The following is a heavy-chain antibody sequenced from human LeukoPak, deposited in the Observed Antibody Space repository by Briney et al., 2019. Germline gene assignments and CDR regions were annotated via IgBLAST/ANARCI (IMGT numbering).Heavy chain of an antibody. CDR2: ISWDGGST. D-gene: IGHD3-22*01. J-gene: IGHJ3*02. CDR1: GFTFDDYA. CDR3: AEGESITMIVVEEADAFDI. Sequence: PGGSLRLSCAASGFTFDDYAMHWVRQAPGKGLEWVSLISWDGGSTYYADSVKGRFTISRDNSKNSLYLQMNSLRAEDTALYYCAEGESITMIVVEEADAFDIWGQETMVTVSS. V-gene: IGHV3-43D*04.